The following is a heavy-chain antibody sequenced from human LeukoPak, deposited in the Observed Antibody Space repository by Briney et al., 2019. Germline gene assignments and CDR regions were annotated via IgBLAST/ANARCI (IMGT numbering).Heavy chain of an antibody. Sequence: TLSLTCTVSGGSISSGGYYWSWIRQHPGKGLEWIGYIYYSGSTYYNPSLKSRVTISVDTSKNQFSLKLSSVTAADTAVYYCARQGSRYCSSTSCYRFIAANYFDYWGQGTLVTVSS. J-gene: IGHJ4*02. CDR1: GGSISSGGYY. V-gene: IGHV4-31*03. D-gene: IGHD2-2*02. CDR3: ARQGSRYCSSTSCYRFIAANYFDY. CDR2: IYYSGST.